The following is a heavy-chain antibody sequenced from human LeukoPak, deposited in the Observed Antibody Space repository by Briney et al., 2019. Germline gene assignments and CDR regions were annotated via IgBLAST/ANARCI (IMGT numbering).Heavy chain of an antibody. CDR3: AREYYGALDY. D-gene: IGHD4-17*01. CDR2: LSSDGSNT. CDR1: GFTFSGFP. Sequence: PGGSLRLSCAASGFTFSGFPMHWVRQAPGKGLEWVAALSSDGSNTYYTDSVKGRFTISRDNSKNKVYLQMNSLRAEDTAAYYCAREYYGALDYRGQGTLVTVSS. V-gene: IGHV3-30-3*01. J-gene: IGHJ4*02.